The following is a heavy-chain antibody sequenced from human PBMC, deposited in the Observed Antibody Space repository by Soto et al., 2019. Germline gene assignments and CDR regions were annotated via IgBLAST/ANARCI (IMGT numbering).Heavy chain of an antibody. CDR3: AKGGTICDY. CDR1: GFTFSNYA. CDR2: LSTTGGST. J-gene: IGHJ4*02. D-gene: IGHD3-3*01. Sequence: EVQVLESGGGLVQPGGSLRLSCAASGFTFSNYAMNWVRQAPGKGLEWVSTLSTTGGSTYYSDSVKGRFTISRDNSKNTLNLEMNSLRVEDTAVYYCAKGGTICDYWGQGTLVTVSS. V-gene: IGHV3-23*01.